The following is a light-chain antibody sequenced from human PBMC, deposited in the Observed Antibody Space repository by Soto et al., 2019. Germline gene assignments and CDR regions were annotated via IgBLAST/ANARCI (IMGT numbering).Light chain of an antibody. Sequence: QSVLTQPASVSGSPGQSITISCTGTSSDVGGYNYVSWYQQHPGKAPKLMIYDVSNRPSGVSNRFSGSKSGNTASLTISGFRAEDEADYYCSSYTSSSTLDVFGTGTKVTVL. V-gene: IGLV2-14*01. J-gene: IGLJ1*01. CDR1: SSDVGGYNY. CDR3: SSYTSSSTLDV. CDR2: DVS.